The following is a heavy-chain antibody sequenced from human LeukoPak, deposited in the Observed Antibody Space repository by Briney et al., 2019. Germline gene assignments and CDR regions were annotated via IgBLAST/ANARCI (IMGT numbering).Heavy chain of an antibody. D-gene: IGHD4-17*01. CDR3: ARVSWYGDPPSAWFDP. CDR2: INPNSGAT. J-gene: IGHJ5*02. V-gene: IGHV1-2*02. CDR1: GYTFTGYY. Sequence: ASVKVSCKASGYTFTGYYMHWVRQAPGQGPEWMGWINPNSGATKYAQKFQGRVTMTRDTSISTAYMEVSSLRSDDTAMYYCARVSWYGDPPSAWFDPWGQGTPVTVSS.